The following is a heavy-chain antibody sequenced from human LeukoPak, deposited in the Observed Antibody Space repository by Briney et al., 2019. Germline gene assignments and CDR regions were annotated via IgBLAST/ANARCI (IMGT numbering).Heavy chain of an antibody. J-gene: IGHJ4*02. D-gene: IGHD6-13*01. CDR2: IYPGDSDT. CDR1: GYSFTSYW. Sequence: GESLKISCKGSGYSFTSYWIAWVRQMPGKGLEWMGIIYPGDSDTRYSPSFQGQVTISADKSISTAYLQWSSLKTSDTAMYYCARRVGSSSWFFDYWGQGTLVTVSS. V-gene: IGHV5-51*01. CDR3: ARRVGSSSWFFDY.